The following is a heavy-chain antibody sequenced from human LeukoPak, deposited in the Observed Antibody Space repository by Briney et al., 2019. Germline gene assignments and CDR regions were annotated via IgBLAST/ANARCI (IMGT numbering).Heavy chain of an antibody. Sequence: SETLSLTCTVSGGSISSYYWSWIRQPPGKGLEWIGYIYYSGSTNYNPSLKSRVTISVDTSKNQFSLKLSSVTAADTAVYYCARLARGPNYDSSGYYPFDYWGQGTLVTVSS. CDR3: ARLARGPNYDSSGYYPFDY. D-gene: IGHD3-22*01. J-gene: IGHJ4*02. CDR2: IYYSGST. V-gene: IGHV4-59*08. CDR1: GGSISSYY.